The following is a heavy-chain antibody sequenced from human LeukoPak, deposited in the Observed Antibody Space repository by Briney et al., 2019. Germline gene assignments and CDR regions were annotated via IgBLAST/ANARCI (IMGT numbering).Heavy chain of an antibody. D-gene: IGHD3-10*01. V-gene: IGHV4-59*01. Sequence: SETLSLTCTVSGGSISSYYWSWIRQPPGKGLEWIGYIYYSGSTNYNPSLRSRVTISIDTSKNQVSLKLSSVTAADTAVYYCARQAYGSGSYHAFDIWGQGTMVTVSS. CDR1: GGSISSYY. CDR2: IYYSGST. CDR3: ARQAYGSGSYHAFDI. J-gene: IGHJ3*02.